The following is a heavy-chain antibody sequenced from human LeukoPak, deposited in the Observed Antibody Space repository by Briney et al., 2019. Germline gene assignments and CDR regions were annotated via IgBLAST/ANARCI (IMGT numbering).Heavy chain of an antibody. V-gene: IGHV3-48*03. Sequence: GGSLRLSCAASGFSFSSYEMNWVRQAPGKGLEWISYISASGTLTHYADSVEGRFTISRDNAKNSLYLQMNSLRAEDTALYYCARDATTAVGWVYMDVWGKGTTVTISS. CDR3: ARDATTAVGWVYMDV. D-gene: IGHD6-13*01. CDR1: GFSFSSYE. CDR2: ISASGTLT. J-gene: IGHJ6*03.